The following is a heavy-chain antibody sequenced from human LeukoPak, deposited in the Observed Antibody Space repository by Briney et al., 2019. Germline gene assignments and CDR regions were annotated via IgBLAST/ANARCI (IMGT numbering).Heavy chain of an antibody. J-gene: IGHJ4*02. CDR3: ATEFYYDSSGYYPHYFDY. CDR2: ISGSGGST. CDR1: GFTFSNYA. D-gene: IGHD3-22*01. V-gene: IGHV3-23*01. Sequence: GGSLRLSCAASGFTFSNYAMSWVRQAPGKGLKWVSAISGSGGSTYYADSVKGPFTISRDNSKNTLYLQMNSLRAEDTAVYYCATEFYYDSSGYYPHYFDYWGQGTLVTVSS.